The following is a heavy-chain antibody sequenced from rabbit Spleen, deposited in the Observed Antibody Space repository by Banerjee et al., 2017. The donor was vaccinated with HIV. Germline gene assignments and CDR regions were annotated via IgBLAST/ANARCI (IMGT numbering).Heavy chain of an antibody. CDR2: IDPIFSRT. Sequence: EQLVEFGGGPVPPEASLKLTCKATGFDFNNNGETWVRQDPGKGLEWIGYIDPIFSRTSSTGWLNGQFTFSSRTAQNTLYLHLNSLTAADTATYFCVRDLDYGIDSEKGYFNLWGQGTLVTVS. CDR1: GFDFNNNG. J-gene: IGHJ4*01. CDR3: VRDLDYGIDSEKGYFNL. V-gene: IGHV1S47*01. D-gene: IGHD2-1*01.